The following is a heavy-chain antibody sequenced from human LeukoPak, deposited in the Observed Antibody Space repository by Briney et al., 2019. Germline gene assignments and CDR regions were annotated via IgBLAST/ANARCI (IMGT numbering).Heavy chain of an antibody. CDR3: ARAGGSSGWYALGY. V-gene: IGHV3-13*04. D-gene: IGHD6-19*01. Sequence: GGSLRLSCAASGFTFSSYDMRWVRQATGKGLEWVSAIGTAGDTNYPGSVKGRFTISRENAKNSLYLQMNSLRAGDTAVYYCARAGGSSGWYALGYWGQGTLVTVSS. CDR1: GFTFSSYD. J-gene: IGHJ4*02. CDR2: IGTAGDT.